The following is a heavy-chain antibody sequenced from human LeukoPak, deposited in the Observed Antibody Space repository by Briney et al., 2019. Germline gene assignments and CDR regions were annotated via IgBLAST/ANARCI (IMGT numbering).Heavy chain of an antibody. CDR2: ISSGGSSI. Sequence: GGSLRLSCAVSGFTFSDYHISWIRQAPGKGLEWVSYISSGGSSISHADSVKGRFTISRDNAENSLYLQMNSLRAEDTAVYYCARRPAAGRCFDYWGQGTLVTVSS. CDR3: ARRPAAGRCFDY. J-gene: IGHJ4*02. D-gene: IGHD6-13*01. V-gene: IGHV3-11*01. CDR1: GFTFSDYH.